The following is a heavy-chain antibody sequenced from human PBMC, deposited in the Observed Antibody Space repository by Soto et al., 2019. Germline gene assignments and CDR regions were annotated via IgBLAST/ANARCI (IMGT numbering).Heavy chain of an antibody. CDR2: IYPGDSDT. Sequence: PGESLKISCKGSGYSFTSYWIGWVRQIPGKGLEWMGIIYPGDSDTRYSPSFQGQVTISADKSISTAYLQWSSLQASDTAIYYCARHGRSSTGGCYTEANYYYEGMVDWGQGTKVTDSS. V-gene: IGHV5-51*01. CDR3: ARHGRSSTGGCYTEANYYYEGMVD. D-gene: IGHD2-2*02. J-gene: IGHJ6*02. CDR1: GYSFTSYW.